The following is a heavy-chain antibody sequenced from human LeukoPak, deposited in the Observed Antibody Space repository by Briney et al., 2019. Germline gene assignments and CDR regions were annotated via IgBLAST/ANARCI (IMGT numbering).Heavy chain of an antibody. CDR1: GFTFSSYA. CDR2: ISGSGGST. D-gene: IGHD6-6*01. J-gene: IGHJ5*02. CDR3: AKDQESSSSSDWNWFDP. Sequence: GGSLRLSCAASGFTFSSYAMSWVRQAPGKGLEWVSAISGSGGSTYYADSVKDRFTISRDNSKNTLYLQMNSLRAEDTAVYYCAKDQESSSSSDWNWFDPWGQGTLVTVSS. V-gene: IGHV3-23*01.